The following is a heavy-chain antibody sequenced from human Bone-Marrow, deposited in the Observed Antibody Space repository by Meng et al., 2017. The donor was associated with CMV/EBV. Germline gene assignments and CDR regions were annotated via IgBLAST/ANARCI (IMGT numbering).Heavy chain of an antibody. V-gene: IGHV1-18*01. D-gene: IGHD3-3*01. CDR2: ISAYNGNT. CDR3: ARVTYYDFWSGYFNWYYP. CDR1: GYTFTSYG. Sequence: ASVKVSCKASGYTFTSYGISWVRQAPGQGLEWMGWISAYNGNTNYAQKLLGRVTMTTDTSTSTAYMELRSLRSDDTAVYYCARVTYYDFWSGYFNWYYPWGQGTLVTVSS. J-gene: IGHJ5*02.